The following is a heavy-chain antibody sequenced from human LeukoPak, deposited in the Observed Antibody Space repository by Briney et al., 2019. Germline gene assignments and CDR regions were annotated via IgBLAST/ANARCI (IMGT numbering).Heavy chain of an antibody. V-gene: IGHV1-69*13. CDR2: NIPIFGTA. D-gene: IGHD6-13*01. Sequence: ASVKVFCKASGGTFSSYAISWVRQAPGQGLEWMGGNIPIFGTAKYAQKFQGRVTITADESTSTAYMGLSSLRSEDTAVYYCAARPYSSSWYDPYYFDYWGQGTLVTVSS. J-gene: IGHJ4*02. CDR3: AARPYSSSWYDPYYFDY. CDR1: GGTFSSYA.